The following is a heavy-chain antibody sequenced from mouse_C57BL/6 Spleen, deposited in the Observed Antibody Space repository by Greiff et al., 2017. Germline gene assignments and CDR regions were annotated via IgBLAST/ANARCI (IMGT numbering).Heavy chain of an antibody. Sequence: QVQLQQPGTELVKPGASVKLSCKASGYTFTSYWMHWVKQRPGQGLEWIGNINPSNGGTNYNEKFKSKATLPVDKSSSTAYMQLSSLTSEDSAVYYCARSSLDISGPRDYWCQGTTLTVSS. CDR2: INPSNGGT. J-gene: IGHJ2*01. V-gene: IGHV1-53*01. CDR1: GYTFTSYW. CDR3: ARSSLDISGPRDY. D-gene: IGHD3-2*02.